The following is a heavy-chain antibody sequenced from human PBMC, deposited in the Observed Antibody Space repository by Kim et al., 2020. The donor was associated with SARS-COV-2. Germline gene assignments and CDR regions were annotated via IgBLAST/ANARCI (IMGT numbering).Heavy chain of an antibody. J-gene: IGHJ4*02. CDR3: SSQIVVVVAATPELYDY. CDR2: IRSKAYGGTT. V-gene: IGHV3-49*04. D-gene: IGHD2-15*01. Sequence: GGSLRLSCTASVFTFGDYAMSWVRQAPGKGLEWVGFIRSKAYGGTTEYAASVKGRFTISRDDSKSIAYLQMNRLKTEDTAVYYCSSQIVVVVAATPELYDYWGQGTLVTVSS. CDR1: VFTFGDYA.